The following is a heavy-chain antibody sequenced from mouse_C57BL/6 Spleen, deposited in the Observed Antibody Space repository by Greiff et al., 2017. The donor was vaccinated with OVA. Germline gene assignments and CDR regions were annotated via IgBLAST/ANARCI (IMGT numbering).Heavy chain of an antibody. CDR3: ARSGNYYGSSSVAY. Sequence: VQLQQSGPELVKPGASVKIPCKASGYTFTDYNMDWVKQSHGKSLEWIGDINPNNGGTIYNQKFKGKATLTVDKSSSTAYMELRSLTSEDTAVYYGARSGNYYGSSSVAYWGQGTLVTVSA. J-gene: IGHJ3*01. CDR1: GYTFTDYN. D-gene: IGHD1-1*01. V-gene: IGHV1-18*01. CDR2: INPNNGGT.